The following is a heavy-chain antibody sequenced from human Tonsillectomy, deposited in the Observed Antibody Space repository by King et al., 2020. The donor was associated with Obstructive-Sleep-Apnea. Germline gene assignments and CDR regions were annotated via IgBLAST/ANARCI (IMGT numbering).Heavy chain of an antibody. D-gene: IGHD6-19*01. CDR2: ISARGDTT. CDR3: ARAAVAALDH. J-gene: IGHJ4*02. Sequence: VQLVESGGYLVQPGGSLRLSCAASGFIFSTYSMNWVRQCPGKGLEWVAYISARGDTTYYADSLKGRFTISRDNAKNSLYLHMNSLRVEDTAVYYCARAAVAALDHWGQGVQVTVSS. CDR1: GFIFSTYS. V-gene: IGHV3-48*04.